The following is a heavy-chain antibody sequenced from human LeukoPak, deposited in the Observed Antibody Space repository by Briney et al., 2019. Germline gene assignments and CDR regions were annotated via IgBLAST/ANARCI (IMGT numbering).Heavy chain of an antibody. D-gene: IGHD4-11*01. CDR3: AKTTVTPPYYMDV. V-gene: IGHV3-21*01. CDR2: ITIGSNYI. CDR1: GFTVSSNS. Sequence: GGSLRLSCTVSGFTVSSNSMSWVRQAPGKGLEWVSSITIGSNYIYYADSVKGRFTISRDNAKKSLYLQMNSLRAEDTAVYYCAKTTVTPPYYMDVWGKGTTVTVSS. J-gene: IGHJ6*03.